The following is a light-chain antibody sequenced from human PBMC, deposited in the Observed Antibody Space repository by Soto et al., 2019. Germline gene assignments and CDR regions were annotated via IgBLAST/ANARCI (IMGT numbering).Light chain of an antibody. CDR2: AAS. CDR1: QDIRNY. Sequence: DIQVTQSPSSLSTFMGDRVTITCRTRQDIRNYLAWYQQKPGRVPQLVIYAASTLQSGVPSRFSGSGSGADFTLSINSLQPEDVATYYCQKYDLAPWTFGQGTKVEIK. J-gene: IGKJ1*01. V-gene: IGKV1-27*01. CDR3: QKYDLAPWT.